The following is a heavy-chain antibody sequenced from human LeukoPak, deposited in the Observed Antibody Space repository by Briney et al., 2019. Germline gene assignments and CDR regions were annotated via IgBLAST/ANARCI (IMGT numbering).Heavy chain of an antibody. Sequence: RLVCAASGSTFSNHCMDWARQAPGKGLEWLGLSRKSSRGYSTVFAASVKGRFTISRDKPKNSLYLQMNSLKTEDTAVYYCTRILYYETGGYYPHYWGQGTLVTVSS. CDR3: TRILYYETGGYYPHY. D-gene: IGHD3-22*01. V-gene: IGHV3-72*01. CDR2: SRKSSRGYST. CDR1: GSTFSNHC. J-gene: IGHJ4*02.